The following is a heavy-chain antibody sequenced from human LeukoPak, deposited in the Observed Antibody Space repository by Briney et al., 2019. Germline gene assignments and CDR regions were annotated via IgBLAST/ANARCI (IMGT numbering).Heavy chain of an antibody. J-gene: IGHJ6*04. Sequence: GGSLRLSCAASGFTFSTYWMNWVRQAPGKGLEWVSYISSSGSTIYYADSVKGRFTISRDNAKNSLYLQMNSLRAEDTAVYYCAELGITMIGGVWGKGTTVTISS. D-gene: IGHD3-10*02. CDR1: GFTFSTYW. V-gene: IGHV3-48*04. CDR3: AELGITMIGGV. CDR2: ISSSGSTI.